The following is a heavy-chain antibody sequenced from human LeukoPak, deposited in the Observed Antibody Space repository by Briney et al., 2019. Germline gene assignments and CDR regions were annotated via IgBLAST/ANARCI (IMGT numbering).Heavy chain of an antibody. CDR1: GGSFSGYY. J-gene: IGHJ4*02. D-gene: IGHD6-19*01. Sequence: SETLSLTCAVYGGSFSGYYWSWIRQPPGKGPEWIGEINHRGSTNYNPSLKSRVTISVDTSKNQFSLKLSSVTAADTAAYYCARGSRGAVAGGLDYWGQGTLVTVSS. CDR3: ARGSRGAVAGGLDY. CDR2: INHRGST. V-gene: IGHV4-34*01.